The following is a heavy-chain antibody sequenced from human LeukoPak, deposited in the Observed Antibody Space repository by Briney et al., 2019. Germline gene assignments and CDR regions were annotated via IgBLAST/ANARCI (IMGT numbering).Heavy chain of an antibody. V-gene: IGHV4-59*11. CDR3: ARGPYQLLLFDY. CDR1: GGSISSHY. J-gene: IGHJ4*02. CDR2: IYYSGST. D-gene: IGHD2-2*01. Sequence: SETLSLTCTVSGGSISSHYWSWIRQPPGKGLEWIGYIYYSGSTNYNPSLKSRVTISVDTSKNQFSLKLSSVTAADTAVYYCARGPYQLLLFDYWGQGTLVTVSS.